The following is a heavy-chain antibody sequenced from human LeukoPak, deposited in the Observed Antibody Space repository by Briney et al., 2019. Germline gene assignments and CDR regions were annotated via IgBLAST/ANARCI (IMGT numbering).Heavy chain of an antibody. J-gene: IGHJ3*02. CDR3: ARDQFDSSAARHPPAFDI. CDR2: IYTSGST. Sequence: SETLSLTCTVSGGSISSYYWSWIRQPAGKGLEWIGRIYTSGSTNYNPSLKSRVTMSVDTSKNQFSLKLSSVTAADTAVYYCARDQFDSSAARHPPAFDIWGQGTMVTVSS. V-gene: IGHV4-4*07. D-gene: IGHD3-22*01. CDR1: GGSISSYY.